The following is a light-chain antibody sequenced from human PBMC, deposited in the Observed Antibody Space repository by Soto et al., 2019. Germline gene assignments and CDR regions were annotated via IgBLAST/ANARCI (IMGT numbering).Light chain of an antibody. CDR1: QSVSATY. Sequence: EIVLTQSPGTLSLSPGESATLSCRATQSVSATYLAWYQQKPGQAPRLLIYAASSRATDIPDRFSGSASGTDFTLAISRLEPAEFAVYGCHHYGTSTRTCRQAFEVEIK. CDR2: AAS. V-gene: IGKV3-20*01. J-gene: IGKJ1*01. CDR3: HHYGTSTRT.